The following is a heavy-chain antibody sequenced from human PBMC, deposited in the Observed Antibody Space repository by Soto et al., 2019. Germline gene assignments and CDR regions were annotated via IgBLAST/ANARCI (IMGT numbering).Heavy chain of an antibody. J-gene: IGHJ4*02. CDR1: GYSISSGYY. CDR3: ARDLLMFVVVTASDWGLFDY. CDR2: IYHSGST. V-gene: IGHV4-38-2*02. Sequence: PSETLSLTCAVSGYSISSGYYWGWIRRPPGKGRAWIGGIYHSGSTYYNPSLKSRVTISVDTSKNQFSLELSSVTAADTAVYYSARDLLMFVVVTASDWGLFDYWGQGTLVTVSS. D-gene: IGHD2-21*02.